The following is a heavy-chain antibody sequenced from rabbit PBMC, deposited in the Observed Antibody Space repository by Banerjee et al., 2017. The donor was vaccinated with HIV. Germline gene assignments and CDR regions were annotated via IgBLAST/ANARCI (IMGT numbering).Heavy chain of an antibody. CDR1: GFDLSSDYY. V-gene: IGHV1S40*01. CDR3: ARDGGGRAGYGFNL. J-gene: IGHJ4*01. D-gene: IGHD4-1*01. CDR2: IYAGSGSA. Sequence: QSLEESGGDLVKPGASLTLTCTASGFDLSSDYYMCWVRQAPGKGLEWIGCIYAGSGSAYYASWAKGRFTISKTSSTTVTLQMTGLTAADTATYFCARDGGGRAGYGFNLWGPGTLVTVS.